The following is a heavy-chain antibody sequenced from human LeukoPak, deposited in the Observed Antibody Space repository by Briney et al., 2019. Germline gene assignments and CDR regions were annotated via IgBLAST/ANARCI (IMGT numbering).Heavy chain of an antibody. Sequence: GGSLRLSCAASGFTFSSYWMSWVRQAPGKGLEWVANIKLDGGEKYYVDSVEGRFTISRDNAKNSLYLQMNSLRTEDTAVYYCARFRGYGYGLDYWGQGTLVTVSS. CDR1: GFTFSSYW. CDR2: IKLDGGEK. V-gene: IGHV3-7*03. J-gene: IGHJ4*02. CDR3: ARFRGYGYGLDY. D-gene: IGHD5-18*01.